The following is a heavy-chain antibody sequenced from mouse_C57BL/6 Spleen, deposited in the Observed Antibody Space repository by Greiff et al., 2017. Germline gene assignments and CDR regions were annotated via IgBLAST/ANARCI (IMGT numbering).Heavy chain of an antibody. D-gene: IGHD1-1*01. CDR2: IDPEDGDT. CDR3: TTDITTVVAPVAY. CDR1: GFNIKDYY. J-gene: IGHJ3*01. Sequence: VQLQQSGAELVRPGASVKLSCTASGFNIKDYYMHWVKQRPEQGLEWIGRIDPEDGDTEYAPKFQGKATMTADTSSNTAYLQLSSLTSEDTAVYYCTTDITTVVAPVAYWRQGTLVTVSA. V-gene: IGHV14-1*01.